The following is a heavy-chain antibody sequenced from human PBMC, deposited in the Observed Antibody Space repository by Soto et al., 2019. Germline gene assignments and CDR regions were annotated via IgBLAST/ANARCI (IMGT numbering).Heavy chain of an antibody. CDR1: GGSISSYC. CDR3: ARTQGMRFFAY. V-gene: IGHV4-59*12. Sequence: SETLSLTCSVAGGSISSYCWSWIRQPPGKGLEWIGNNYYRGSTNYNSSLESRVTISVDMSKNQFSLKLSSVTAADTAVYYCARTQGMRFFAYWGQGILVTVSS. D-gene: IGHD3-3*01. J-gene: IGHJ4*02. CDR2: NYYRGST.